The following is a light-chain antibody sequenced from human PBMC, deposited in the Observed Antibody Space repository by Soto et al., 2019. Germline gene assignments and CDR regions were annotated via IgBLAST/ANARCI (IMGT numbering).Light chain of an antibody. CDR2: DAS. CDR3: QQYNSYSPWT. CDR1: QSISSW. J-gene: IGKJ1*01. Sequence: DIQMTQSPSTLSASVGDRVTITCRASQSISSWLAWYQQKPGKAPKLLIYDASSLESGVPSRFRGGGSGTEFTLTISSLQPDDFATYYCQQYNSYSPWTFGQGTKVEIK. V-gene: IGKV1-5*01.